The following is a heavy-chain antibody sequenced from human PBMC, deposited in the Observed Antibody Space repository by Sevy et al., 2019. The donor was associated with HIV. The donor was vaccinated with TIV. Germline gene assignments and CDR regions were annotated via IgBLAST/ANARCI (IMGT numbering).Heavy chain of an antibody. V-gene: IGHV4-59*01. J-gene: IGHJ5*02. D-gene: IGHD1-26*01. Sequence: TLSLTCTVSGGSISNYYWNWIRQPPGKGLERIGYIYYSGGTNYNPSLRSRVTMSADTSKNQFALNLSFVTAADTAMYYCARGNSGSYGWFDPWGQGTLVTVSS. CDR2: IYYSGGT. CDR3: ARGNSGSYGWFDP. CDR1: GGSISNYY.